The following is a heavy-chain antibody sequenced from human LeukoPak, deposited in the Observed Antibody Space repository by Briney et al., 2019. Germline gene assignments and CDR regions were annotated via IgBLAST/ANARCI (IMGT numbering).Heavy chain of an antibody. D-gene: IGHD2-2*01. V-gene: IGHV3-23*01. J-gene: IGHJ4*02. CDR3: AKDCSSISCPSFDY. CDR2: ISGSGGST. CDR1: GFTFSSYA. Sequence: GGSLRLSCAASGFTFSSYAMTWVRQAPGKGLEWVSAISGSGGSTYYADSVKGRFTISRDNSKNTLYLQMNSLRAEDTAVYYCAKDCSSISCPSFDYWGQGTLVTVSS.